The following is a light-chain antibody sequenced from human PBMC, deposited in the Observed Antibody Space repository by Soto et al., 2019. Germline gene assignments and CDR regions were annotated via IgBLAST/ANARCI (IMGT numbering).Light chain of an antibody. V-gene: IGKV1-27*01. CDR3: QNYSSAPV. CDR2: AAT. CDR1: QDIRNF. Sequence: DIQMTQSPTSLSASVGDRVTITCRASQDIRNFVAWYQQKPGKAPKLLIYAATTLQSGVPSRFSGSGSGTDFTLTITRLHPEDHANYSSQNYSSAPVFGPKTKVEIK. J-gene: IGKJ3*01.